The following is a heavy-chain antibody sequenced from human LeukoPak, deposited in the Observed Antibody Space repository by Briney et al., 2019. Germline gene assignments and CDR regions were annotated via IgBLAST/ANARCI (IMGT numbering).Heavy chain of an antibody. J-gene: IGHJ3*02. D-gene: IGHD2-21*02. V-gene: IGHV4-4*02. CDR1: GGSISSNW. CDR2: IYLSGST. Sequence: SGTLSLTCAVSGGSISSNWWSWVRQSPGKGLEWIGEIYLSGSTNYNPSLKSRVTISIDQSKSQFSLKLSSVTAADTAVYYCARYSYCGGDCYDAFDIWGQGTMVTVSS. CDR3: ARYSYCGGDCYDAFDI.